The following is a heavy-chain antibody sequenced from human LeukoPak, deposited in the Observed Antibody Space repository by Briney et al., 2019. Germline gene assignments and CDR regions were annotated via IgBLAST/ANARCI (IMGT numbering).Heavy chain of an antibody. D-gene: IGHD6-13*01. CDR3: AAGYGSSWYGANWFDP. Sequence: SETLSLTCTVSGGSISSYYWSWIRQPPGKGLEWIGDIYYSGSTNYNPSLKSRVTISVDTSKNQFSLKLSSVTAADTAAYYCAAGYGSSWYGANWFDPWGQGTLVTVSS. V-gene: IGHV4-59*01. J-gene: IGHJ5*01. CDR2: IYYSGST. CDR1: GGSISSYY.